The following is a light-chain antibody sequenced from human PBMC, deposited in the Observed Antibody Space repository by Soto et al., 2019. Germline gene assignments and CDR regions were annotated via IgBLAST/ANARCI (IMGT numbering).Light chain of an antibody. V-gene: IGKV3-11*01. CDR2: GAS. CDR3: QQRYSWPVT. J-gene: IGKJ5*01. CDR1: QSVNTY. Sequence: EFVVIQSPSTLSLSPGERATLSCRASQSVNTYLAWYQHKPGQAPRLLIYGASTRATGIPARFSGSGSGTEFTLTISSLEPEDFSVYYCQQRYSWPVTFGQGTDWRL.